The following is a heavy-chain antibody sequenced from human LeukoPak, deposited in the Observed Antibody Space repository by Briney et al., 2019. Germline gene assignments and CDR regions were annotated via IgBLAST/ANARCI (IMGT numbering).Heavy chain of an antibody. CDR2: IWYDGSNK. J-gene: IGHJ4*02. V-gene: IGHV3-33*01. D-gene: IGHD6-13*01. CDR3: ARDIGSSWYYFDY. Sequence: GGSLRLSCAASGFTFSSYGMHWVRQAPGKGLEWVAVIWYDGSNKYYADSVKGRLTISRGNSKNTLYLQMNSLRAEDTAVYYCARDIGSSWYYFDYWGQGTLVTVSS. CDR1: GFTFSSYG.